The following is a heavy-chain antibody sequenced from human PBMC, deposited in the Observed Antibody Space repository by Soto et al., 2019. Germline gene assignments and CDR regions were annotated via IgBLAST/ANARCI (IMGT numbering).Heavy chain of an antibody. CDR1: SDSISSYY. D-gene: IGHD6-13*01. J-gene: IGHJ4*02. V-gene: IGHV4-59*01. Sequence: QVQLQESGPGLVKPSETLSLTCTVSSDSISSYYWSWIRQPPGKRLEWIGYISYSGSTDYNPSLKSRVTISGDPSKNPFSLKVSSVTAADTAVYYCARGNSWQLPFDYWGQGTLVTVSS. CDR2: ISYSGST. CDR3: ARGNSWQLPFDY.